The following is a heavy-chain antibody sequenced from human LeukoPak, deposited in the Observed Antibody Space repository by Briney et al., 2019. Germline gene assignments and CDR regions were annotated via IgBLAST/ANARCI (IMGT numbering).Heavy chain of an antibody. CDR3: ASTVYSSGWYYRPLDY. J-gene: IGHJ4*02. CDR2: IYSGDTT. CDR1: GFTVSSDY. Sequence: GGSLRLSCAASGFTVSSDYMSWVRQAPGKGLEWVSVIYSGDTTYYADSVKGRFTISRDNSENTLYLQINTLRAEDTAVYYCASTVYSSGWYYRPLDYWGQGTLVTVSS. V-gene: IGHV3-53*01. D-gene: IGHD6-19*01.